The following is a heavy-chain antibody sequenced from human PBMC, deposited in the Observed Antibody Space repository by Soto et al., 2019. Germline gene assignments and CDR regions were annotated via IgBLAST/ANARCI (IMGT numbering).Heavy chain of an antibody. CDR2: ISGSGGST. D-gene: IGHD2-2*01. V-gene: IGHV3-23*01. J-gene: IGHJ6*02. CDR1: GFTFSSYA. CDR3: AKDGIVVVPAAIDDYYYGMDV. Sequence: PGGSLRLSCAASGFTFSSYAMSWVRQAPGKGLEWVSAISGSGGSTYYADSVKGRFTISRDNSKNTLYLQMNSLRAEDTAVYYCAKDGIVVVPAAIDDYYYGMDVWGQGTTVTVSS.